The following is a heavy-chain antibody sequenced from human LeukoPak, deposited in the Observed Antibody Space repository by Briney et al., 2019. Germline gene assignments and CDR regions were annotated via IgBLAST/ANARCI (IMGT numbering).Heavy chain of an antibody. Sequence: GGSLRLSCTASGLSFSDYSMNWVRQAPGKGLEWISYISSTGNPRHYAESVEGRFTISRDNAKNSLYLQMNSLRAEDTAVYYCARDELTGGSGYWGQGTLVTVSS. J-gene: IGHJ4*02. CDR2: ISSTGNPR. CDR3: ARDELTGGSGY. D-gene: IGHD2-15*01. CDR1: GLSFSDYS. V-gene: IGHV3-48*04.